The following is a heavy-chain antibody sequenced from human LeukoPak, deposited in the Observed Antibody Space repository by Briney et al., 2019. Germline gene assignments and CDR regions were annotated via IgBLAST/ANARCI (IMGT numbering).Heavy chain of an antibody. CDR2: ISYDGSNK. V-gene: IGHV3-30*18. CDR1: GFTFSSYG. CDR3: AKDGSSSWFYDYYYYMDV. D-gene: IGHD6-13*01. Sequence: AGSLTLSCAASGFTFSSYGMQWVRQAPGKGLEWGAVISYDGSNKYYADSVKGRFTISRDNSKNTLYLQMNSLRAEDTAVYYCAKDGSSSWFYDYYYYMDVWGKGTTVTVSS. J-gene: IGHJ6*03.